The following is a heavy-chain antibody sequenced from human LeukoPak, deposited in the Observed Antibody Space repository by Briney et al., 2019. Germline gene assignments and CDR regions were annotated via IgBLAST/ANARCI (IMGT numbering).Heavy chain of an antibody. D-gene: IGHD4-23*01. J-gene: IGHJ3*02. CDR2: ISAYNDNT. CDR1: GFTFTSYG. V-gene: IGHV1-18*01. Sequence: ASVKVSCKASGFTFTSYGISWVRQAPGQGLEWMGWISAYNDNTNYAQKVQGRVTMTTDTSTSTAYMELRSLRSDDTAVYYCARDYGGNSVGDAFDIWAKGQWSPSLQ. CDR3: ARDYGGNSVGDAFDI.